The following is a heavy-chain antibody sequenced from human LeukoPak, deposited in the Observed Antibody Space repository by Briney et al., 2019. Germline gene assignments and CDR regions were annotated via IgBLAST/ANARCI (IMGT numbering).Heavy chain of an antibody. J-gene: IGHJ4*02. CDR3: ARVRVMTSTPLPFDY. CDR2: VYHEGST. D-gene: IGHD2-21*02. CDR1: GVAINTNCW. V-gene: IGHV4-4*02. Sequence: PSETLSLTCAVSGVAINTNCWWTWVRQTPGKGLEWIGEVYHEGSTNYNPSLKSRVTISIDKSKRHFSLKMRSVTAADTAVYYCARVRVMTSTPLPFDYWGQGTRVTVSS.